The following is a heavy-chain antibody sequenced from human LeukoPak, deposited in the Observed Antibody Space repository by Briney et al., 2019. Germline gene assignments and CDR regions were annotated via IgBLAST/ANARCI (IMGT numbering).Heavy chain of an antibody. D-gene: IGHD2-8*01. Sequence: PGGSLRLSCAASGFTFSSYWMHWVRQPPGKGLVWVSRITSDGSSTSYADSVKGRFTISRDNAKNTLYLQMNGLRAEDRAVYYCARGNGHASDIWGQGTMVTVSS. CDR2: ITSDGSST. CDR1: GFTFSSYW. CDR3: ARGNGHASDI. V-gene: IGHV3-74*01. J-gene: IGHJ3*02.